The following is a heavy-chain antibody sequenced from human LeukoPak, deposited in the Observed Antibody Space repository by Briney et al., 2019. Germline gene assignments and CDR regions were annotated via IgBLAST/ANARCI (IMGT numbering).Heavy chain of an antibody. CDR1: GFTFSSYA. CDR3: AREGRAAILGRTFDA. CDR2: ISGSGGST. V-gene: IGHV3-23*01. J-gene: IGHJ4*02. Sequence: GGSLRPSCAASGFTFSSYAMSWVRQAPGKGLEWVSAISGSGGSTYYADSVKGRFTISRDNPKNTLYLQMNNLRPEDTAVYYCAREGRAAILGRTFDAWGQGTLVTVSS.